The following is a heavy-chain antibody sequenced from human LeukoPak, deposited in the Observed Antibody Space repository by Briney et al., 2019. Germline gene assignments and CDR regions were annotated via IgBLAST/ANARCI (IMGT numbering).Heavy chain of an antibody. CDR2: ISYDGSNK. V-gene: IGHV3-30*18. Sequence: GRSLRLSCAASGFTFSSYGMHWVRQAPGKGLEWVAVISYDGSNKYYADSMKGRFTISRDNSKNTLYLQMNSLRAEDTAVYYCAKDNSYGSRFPDYWGQGTLVTVSS. CDR1: GFTFSSYG. D-gene: IGHD3-10*01. CDR3: AKDNSYGSRFPDY. J-gene: IGHJ4*02.